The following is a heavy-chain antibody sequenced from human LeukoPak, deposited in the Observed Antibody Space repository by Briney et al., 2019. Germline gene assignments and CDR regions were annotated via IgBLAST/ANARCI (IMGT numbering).Heavy chain of an antibody. V-gene: IGHV4-30-2*01. Sequence: SQTLSLTCAVSGGSISSGGYSWSWIRQPPGKGLEWIGYIYHSGSTYYNPSLKSRVTISVDRSKNQFSLKLSSVTAADTAVYYCARARGDYGGVYFDYWGQGTLVTVSS. J-gene: IGHJ4*02. CDR1: GGSISSGGYS. CDR3: ARARGDYGGVYFDY. CDR2: IYHSGST. D-gene: IGHD4/OR15-4a*01.